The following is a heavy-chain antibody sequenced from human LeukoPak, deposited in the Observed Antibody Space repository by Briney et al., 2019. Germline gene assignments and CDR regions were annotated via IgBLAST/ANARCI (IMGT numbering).Heavy chain of an antibody. J-gene: IGHJ4*02. CDR2: IKQEGSAR. Sequence: GGSLRLSCVASGFSFSSYWMSWVRQTPGKGLEWVANIKQEGSARYYVDSVTGRFTISRDNAKNSLYLQMNSLRAEDTAVYYCARDHNDYVWGSYRHYWGQGTLVTVSS. CDR1: GFSFSSYW. D-gene: IGHD3-16*02. CDR3: ARDHNDYVWGSYRHY. V-gene: IGHV3-7*01.